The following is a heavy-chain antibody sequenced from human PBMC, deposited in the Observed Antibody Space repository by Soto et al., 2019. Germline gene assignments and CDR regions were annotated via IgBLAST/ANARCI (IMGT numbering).Heavy chain of an antibody. D-gene: IGHD6-19*01. Sequence: QLVQSGGGLVQPGGSLRLSCAASGFLFDNFWMTWVRQAPGKGLEWVANIKQDGSETYYVDSVKGRFTISRDNSRDSLYLQMNSLRGEDTAMYYCARDTGATVAGTFDFWGQGTLVTVSS. CDR1: GFLFDNFW. V-gene: IGHV3-7*01. CDR3: ARDTGATVAGTFDF. CDR2: IKQDGSET. J-gene: IGHJ4*02.